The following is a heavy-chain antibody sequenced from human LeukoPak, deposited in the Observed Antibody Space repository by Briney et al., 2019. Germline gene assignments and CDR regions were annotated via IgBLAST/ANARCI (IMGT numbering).Heavy chain of an antibody. Sequence: PGGSLRLSCAASAFSLNAYNMNWVRQAPGKRLEWVSSISYTGACIYYADSVKGRFTISRDNAQNSLYLQMNSLRAEDTAIYYCVRDRGTYRSIDYWGQGTLVTVSS. V-gene: IGHV3-21*04. CDR3: VRDRGTYRSIDY. CDR2: ISYTGACI. CDR1: AFSLNAYN. J-gene: IGHJ4*02. D-gene: IGHD1-26*01.